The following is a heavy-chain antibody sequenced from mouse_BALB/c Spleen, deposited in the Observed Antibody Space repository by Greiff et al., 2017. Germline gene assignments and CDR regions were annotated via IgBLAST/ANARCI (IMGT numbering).Heavy chain of an antibody. D-gene: IGHD1-2*01. CDR1: GFTFSDYY. CDR2: ISDGGSYT. Sequence: EVKLMESGGGLVKPGGSLKLSCAASGFTFSDYYMYWVRQTPEKRLEWVATISDGGSYTYYPDSVKGRFTISRDNAKNNLYLQMSSLKSEDTAMYYCAREGDLYYGYGYAMDYWGQGTSVTVSS. J-gene: IGHJ4*01. CDR3: AREGDLYYGYGYAMDY. V-gene: IGHV5-4*02.